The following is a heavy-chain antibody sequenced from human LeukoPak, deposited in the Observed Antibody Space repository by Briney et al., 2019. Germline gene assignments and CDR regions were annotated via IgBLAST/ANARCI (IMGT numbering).Heavy chain of an antibody. D-gene: IGHD2-15*01. CDR1: GFTFSDAW. CDR2: ISSSGSTI. CDR3: ARVRWYAFDI. J-gene: IGHJ3*02. V-gene: IGHV3-11*04. Sequence: GGPLRLSCAASGFTFSDAWMNWVRQAPGKGLEWVSHISSSGSTIYYADSVKGRFTISRDNAKNSLYLQMNSLRAEDTAVYHCARVRWYAFDIWGQGTMVTVSS.